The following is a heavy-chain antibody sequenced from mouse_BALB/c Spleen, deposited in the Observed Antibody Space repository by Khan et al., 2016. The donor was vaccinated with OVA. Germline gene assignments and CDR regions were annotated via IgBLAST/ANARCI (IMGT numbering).Heavy chain of an antibody. CDR1: GYSITSDYA. CDR3: TSGRLILRYPYYFDY. CDR2: ICYSGST. Sequence: VQLKQSGPGLLKPSQSLSLTCSVTGYSITSDYAWYWIRQFPGNNLEWMAYICYSGSTSNSPSLRSRFSITRDTSKHQFFLQLNSETTDDTTTYYCTSGRLILRYPYYFDYWGQGTTLTVSS. V-gene: IGHV3-2*02. D-gene: IGHD1-1*01. J-gene: IGHJ2*01.